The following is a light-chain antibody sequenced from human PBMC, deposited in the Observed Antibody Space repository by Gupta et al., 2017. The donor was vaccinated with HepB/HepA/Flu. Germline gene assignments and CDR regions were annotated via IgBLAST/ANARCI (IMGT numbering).Light chain of an antibody. V-gene: IGKV1-39*01. Sequence: DIQMTQSPSSLSASVGDRVTLTCRASQSISTYLNWYQQKPGKAPKLLIYAASRLQSGVPSRFSGSGSGTDFTLTIRRLQPEDFATYYCQQRDSAPYTFGGGTKVEIK. CDR3: QQRDSAPYT. CDR1: QSISTY. CDR2: AAS. J-gene: IGKJ4*01.